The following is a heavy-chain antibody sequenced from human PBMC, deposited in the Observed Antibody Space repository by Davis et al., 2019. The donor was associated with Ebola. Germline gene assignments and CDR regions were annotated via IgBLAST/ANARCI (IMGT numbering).Heavy chain of an antibody. CDR3: ARVPSTGNSFTY. J-gene: IGHJ4*02. CDR2: ISSSSSYI. Sequence: GGSLRLSCAASGFTFSSYSMNWVRQAPGKGLEWVSSISSSSSYIYYADSVKGRFTISRDNAKNSLYLQMNSLRAEDTAVYYCARVPSTGNSFTYWGQGTLVTVSS. V-gene: IGHV3-21*01. CDR1: GFTFSSYS. D-gene: IGHD4-23*01.